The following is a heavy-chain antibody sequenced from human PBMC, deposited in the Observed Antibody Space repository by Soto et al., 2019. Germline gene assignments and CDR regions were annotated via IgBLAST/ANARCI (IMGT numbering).Heavy chain of an antibody. V-gene: IGHV1-69*01. D-gene: IGHD1-26*01. CDR3: ARDTPGESPQSGPFDY. Sequence: QVQLVQSGAEVKKPGASVKVSCKASGGTFSSYAISWVRQAPGQGLESLGGIIPIFGTANYAQKFQGRVTITEDEATSTAYRELGSRRSEDTAVYYCARDTPGESPQSGPFDYWGQGTLVTVSS. CDR2: IIPIFGTA. J-gene: IGHJ4*02. CDR1: GGTFSSYA.